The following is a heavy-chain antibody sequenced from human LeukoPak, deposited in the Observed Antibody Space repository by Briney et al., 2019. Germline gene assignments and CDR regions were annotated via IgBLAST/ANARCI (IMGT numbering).Heavy chain of an antibody. CDR2: IYVTGN. V-gene: IGHV4-59*08. CDR1: GGSIGTYY. CDR3: ARHIGGGIEDMDV. J-gene: IGHJ6*03. D-gene: IGHD3-16*02. Sequence: SETLSLTCTVSGGSIGTYYWSWVRQSPGKGLDLFGYIYVTGNRYNPFLLSGVTISADTSRNQFFLKMSSVTAANTAVYYCARHIGGGIEDMDVWGKGTKVTVSS.